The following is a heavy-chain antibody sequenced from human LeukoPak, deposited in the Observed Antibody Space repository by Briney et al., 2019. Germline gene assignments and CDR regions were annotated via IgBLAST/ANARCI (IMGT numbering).Heavy chain of an antibody. CDR3: ARDGNSIAAAPAWYFDY. CDR1: GFTFSSYA. D-gene: IGHD6-13*01. Sequence: PGRSLRLSCAASGFTFSSYAMHWVRQAPGKGLEGVAVISYDGSNKYYADSVKGRFTISRDNSKNTLYLQMNSLRAEDTAVYYCARDGNSIAAAPAWYFDYWGQGTLVTVSS. J-gene: IGHJ4*02. V-gene: IGHV3-30*01. CDR2: ISYDGSNK.